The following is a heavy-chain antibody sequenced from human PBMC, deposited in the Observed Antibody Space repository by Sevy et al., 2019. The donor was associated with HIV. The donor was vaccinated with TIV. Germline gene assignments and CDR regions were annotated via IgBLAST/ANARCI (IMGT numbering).Heavy chain of an antibody. J-gene: IGHJ6*02. CDR1: GGSISSSSYY. CDR2: IYYSWST. V-gene: IGHV4-39*02. Sequence: SETLSLTCTVSGGSISSSSYYWGWIRQPPGKGLEWIGSIYYSWSTYYYPSLKSRVTISVDTSKNQFSLKLSSVTAADTAVYYCARDDGGSRGSYYYYGMDVWGQGTTVTVSS. CDR3: ARDDGGSRGSYYYYGMDV. D-gene: IGHD2-15*01.